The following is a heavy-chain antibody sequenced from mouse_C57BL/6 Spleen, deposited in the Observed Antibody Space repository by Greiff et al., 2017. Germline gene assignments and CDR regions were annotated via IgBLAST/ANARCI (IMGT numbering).Heavy chain of an antibody. Sequence: LVESGAELARPGASVKLSCKASGYTFTSYGISWVKQRTGQGLEWIGEIYPRSGNTYYNEKFKGKATLTADKSSSTAYMELRSLTSEDSAVYFCARLEVVAMDYWGQGTSVTVSS. V-gene: IGHV1-81*01. CDR2: IYPRSGNT. CDR3: ARLEVVAMDY. J-gene: IGHJ4*01. D-gene: IGHD1-1*01. CDR1: GYTFTSYG.